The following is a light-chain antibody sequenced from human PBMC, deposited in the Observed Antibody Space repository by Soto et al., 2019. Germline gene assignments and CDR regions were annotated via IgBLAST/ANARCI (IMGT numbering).Light chain of an antibody. Sequence: IQMTQSPSTLSASVGDRVTITCRASQSISIWLAWYQQKPGKAPKLLIYKASSLESGVPSRFSGSGSGTEFTLTISSLQPDDFATYYCQQYNNYFRTFGQGTKVELK. CDR3: QQYNNYFRT. V-gene: IGKV1-5*03. J-gene: IGKJ1*01. CDR2: KAS. CDR1: QSISIW.